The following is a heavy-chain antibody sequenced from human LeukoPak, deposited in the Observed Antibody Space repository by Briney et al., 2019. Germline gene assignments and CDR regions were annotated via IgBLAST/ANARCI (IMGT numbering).Heavy chain of an antibody. J-gene: IGHJ4*02. CDR1: GGSISGYS. V-gene: IGHV4-59*01. CDR3: ARGSNYDSSGYYQHY. Sequence: SETLSLTCTVPGGSISGYSWNWLRQTPGKGLEWIGYIYYSGNTDYNPSLKSRITISVDTTNNQFSLKLTSVTAAGPARYYCARGSNYDSSGYYQHYWGQGTLVTVSS. CDR2: IYYSGNT. D-gene: IGHD3-22*01.